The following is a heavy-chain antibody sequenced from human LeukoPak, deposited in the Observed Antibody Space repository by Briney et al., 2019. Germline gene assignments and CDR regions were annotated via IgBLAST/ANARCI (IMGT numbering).Heavy chain of an antibody. Sequence: GGSLRLSCAASGFTFSSYGMHWVRQAPGKGLEWVAVIWYDGSNKYYADSVKGRFTISRDNAKNSLYLQMNSLRAEDTAVYYCARDFCSSTSCFFDPWGQGTLVTVSS. CDR1: GFTFSSYG. CDR3: ARDFCSSTSCFFDP. CDR2: IWYDGSNK. J-gene: IGHJ5*02. V-gene: IGHV3-33*01. D-gene: IGHD2-2*01.